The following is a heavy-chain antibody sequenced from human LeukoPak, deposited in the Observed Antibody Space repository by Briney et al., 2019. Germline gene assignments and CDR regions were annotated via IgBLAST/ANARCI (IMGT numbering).Heavy chain of an antibody. J-gene: IGHJ4*02. CDR3: ARGTTAADY. V-gene: IGHV3-30*03. CDR2: ISYDGSNK. CDR1: GFTFSSYG. D-gene: IGHD1-1*01. Sequence: GGSLRLSCAASGFTFSSYGMHWVRQAPGKGLEWVAVISYDGSNKYYADSVKGRFTISRDNSKDTLYLQMNRLRAEDTALYYCARGTTAADYWGQGTLVTVSS.